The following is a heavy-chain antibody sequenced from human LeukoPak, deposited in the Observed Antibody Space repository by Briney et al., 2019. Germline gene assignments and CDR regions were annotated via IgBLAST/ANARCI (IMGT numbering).Heavy chain of an antibody. CDR2: ISSSGSTI. J-gene: IGHJ5*02. CDR1: GFTFSSYE. D-gene: IGHD6-19*01. CDR3: ARVFRGWYSHWFDP. Sequence: GGSLRLSCAASGFTFSSYEMNWVRQAPGKGLEWVSYISSSGSTIYYADSVKGRFTISRDNAKNSLYLQMNSLRAEDTAVYYCARVFRGWYSHWFDPWGQGTLVTVSS. V-gene: IGHV3-48*03.